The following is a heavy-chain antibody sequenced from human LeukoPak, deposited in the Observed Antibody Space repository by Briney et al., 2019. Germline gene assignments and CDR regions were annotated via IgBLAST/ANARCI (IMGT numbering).Heavy chain of an antibody. V-gene: IGHV1-2*02. Sequence: GASMKVSCKASGYSFTGYYMHWVRQAPGQGLEWMGWINPNSGGTNYAQKFQGRVTMTRDTSISTAYMELSRLRSDDTAVYYCARVDDYVWGSYLFWGQGTLVTVSS. CDR2: INPNSGGT. CDR3: ARVDDYVWGSYLF. J-gene: IGHJ4*02. CDR1: GYSFTGYY. D-gene: IGHD3-16*01.